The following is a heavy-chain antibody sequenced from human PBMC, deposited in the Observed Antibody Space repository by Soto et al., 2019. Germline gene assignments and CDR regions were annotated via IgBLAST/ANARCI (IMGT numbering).Heavy chain of an antibody. CDR1: GVSISSSSYY. J-gene: IGHJ4*02. D-gene: IGHD1-1*01. CDR3: ARRNFPERTPFDY. Sequence: XETLTLTCTVSGVSISSSSYYWVWFRQPPGKGLEWIGSIYYSGSTYYNPSLKSRVTISVDTSKNQFSLKLSSVTAADTAVYYCARRNFPERTPFDYWGQGTLVTVSS. CDR2: IYYSGST. V-gene: IGHV4-39*01.